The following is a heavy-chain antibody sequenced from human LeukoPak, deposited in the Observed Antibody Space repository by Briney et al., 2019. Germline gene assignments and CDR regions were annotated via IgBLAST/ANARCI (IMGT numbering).Heavy chain of an antibody. Sequence: VKVSCTASGYTFTSYDINWVRQATGQGLEWMGWMNPNSGNTGYAQKFQGRVTMTRNTSISTAYMELSSLRSEDTAVYYCARGGPYYYGSGMARYYYYYYGMDVWGQGTTVTVSS. CDR2: MNPNSGNT. J-gene: IGHJ6*02. V-gene: IGHV1-8*01. CDR3: ARGGPYYYGSGMARYYYYYYGMDV. D-gene: IGHD3-10*01. CDR1: GYTFTSYD.